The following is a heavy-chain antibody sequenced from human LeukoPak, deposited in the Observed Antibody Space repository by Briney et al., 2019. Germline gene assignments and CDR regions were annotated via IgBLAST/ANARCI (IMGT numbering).Heavy chain of an antibody. CDR1: GYSFTAYF. V-gene: IGHV1-2*02. CDR3: ARDFFPGQSDKSGSVVDH. D-gene: IGHD3-22*01. J-gene: IGHJ4*02. CDR2: LNPNTGVS. Sequence: ASARVSCKASGYSFTAYFIHWLRQAPGQGLEWIGCLNPNTGVSNSTQKFHNRVTLTRGTSITTAYLDLSGLRSDDTAVYYCARDFFPGQSDKSGSVVDHWGQGSLVTVSS.